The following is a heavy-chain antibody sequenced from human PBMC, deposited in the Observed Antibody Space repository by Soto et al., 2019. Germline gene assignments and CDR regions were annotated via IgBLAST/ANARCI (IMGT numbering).Heavy chain of an antibody. CDR1: GYTFTGYF. J-gene: IGHJ4*02. V-gene: IGHV1-2*02. CDR3: ARGGSQLLYYFDY. CDR2: INSKTGGT. D-gene: IGHD2-2*01. Sequence: ASVKVSCKASGYTFTGYFTHWVQQAPGQGLEWMGWINSKTGGTNSAQKFQGKVTMTRDTSISTAFMELNSLESDDTAVYYCARGGSQLLYYFDYWGQGSLVTVSS.